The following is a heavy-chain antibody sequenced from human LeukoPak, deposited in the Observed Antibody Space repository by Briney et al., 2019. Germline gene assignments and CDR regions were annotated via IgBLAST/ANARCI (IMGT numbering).Heavy chain of an antibody. V-gene: IGHV4-59*08. CDR3: ARVRGYSLDAFDI. CDR1: GGSISSYY. J-gene: IGHJ3*02. D-gene: IGHD2-15*01. CDR2: IYYSGST. Sequence: SETLSLTCTVSGGSISSYYWSWIRQPPGKGLEWIGYIYYSGSTNYNPSLKSRVTISVDTSKNQFSLKLSSVTAADTAVYYCARVRGYSLDAFDIWGRGTMVTVSS.